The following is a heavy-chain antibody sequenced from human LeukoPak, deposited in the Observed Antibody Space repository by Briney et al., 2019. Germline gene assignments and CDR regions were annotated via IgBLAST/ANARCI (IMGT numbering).Heavy chain of an antibody. CDR1: GFTFNSYS. CDR2: ISSSSSYI. D-gene: IGHD1-14*01. V-gene: IGHV3-21*01. Sequence: GGSLRLSCAASGFTFNSYSMNWVRQAPGKGLEWVSSISSSSSYIYYADSVKGRFTISRDNAKNSLYLQMNSLRAEDTAVYYCARGTRYRSPYYMDVWGKGTTVTVSS. J-gene: IGHJ6*03. CDR3: ARGTRYRSPYYMDV.